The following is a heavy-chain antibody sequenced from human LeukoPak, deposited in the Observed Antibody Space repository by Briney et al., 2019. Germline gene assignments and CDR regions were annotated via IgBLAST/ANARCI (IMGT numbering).Heavy chain of an antibody. J-gene: IGHJ4*02. Sequence: SETLSLTCTVSGFSLSGGSYWGWIRQPPGKGLEWIGSIYRSGTTYINPSLKSRVTLSIDTSKKQFSLKLTSVTAADTAVYYRARRGSSGSFPFDYWGQGTLVTVSS. V-gene: IGHV4-38-2*02. CDR1: GFSLSGGSY. D-gene: IGHD3-10*01. CDR2: IYRSGTT. CDR3: ARRGSSGSFPFDY.